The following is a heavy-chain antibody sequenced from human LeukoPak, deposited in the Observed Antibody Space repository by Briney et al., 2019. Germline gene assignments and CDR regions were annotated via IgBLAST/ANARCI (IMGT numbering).Heavy chain of an antibody. CDR1: GGSISSYY. J-gene: IGHJ6*03. V-gene: IGHV4-59*01. CDR3: ARHSGYDLVYYYYMDV. Sequence: PSETLSLTCTVSGGSISSYYWSWIQQPPGKGLEWIGYIYYSGSTNYNPSLKSRVTISVDTSKNQFSLKLSSVTAADTAVYYCARHSGYDLVYYYYMDVWGKGTTVTVSS. CDR2: IYYSGST. D-gene: IGHD5-12*01.